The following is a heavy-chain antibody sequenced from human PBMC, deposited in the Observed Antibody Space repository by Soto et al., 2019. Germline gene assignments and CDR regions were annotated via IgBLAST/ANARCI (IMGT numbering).Heavy chain of an antibody. CDR3: ARRLFGGASDY. Sequence: ALTCTVSGGSVSSGSFYWSWIRQPPGKGLEWIGYIYYSGTTNYNPSLKSRVTISVDMSRNQFSLKLSSVTAADTAVYYCARRLFGGASDYWGQGTLVTVSS. CDR2: IYYSGTT. J-gene: IGHJ4*02. V-gene: IGHV4-61*01. D-gene: IGHD3-10*01. CDR1: GGSVSSGSFY.